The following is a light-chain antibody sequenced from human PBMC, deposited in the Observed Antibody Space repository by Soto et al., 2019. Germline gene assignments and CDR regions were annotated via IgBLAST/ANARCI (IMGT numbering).Light chain of an antibody. CDR3: HQYSASHT. CDR1: QSSSSW. V-gene: IGKV1-5*03. J-gene: IGKJ4*01. CDR2: KAS. Sequence: DIQMTQSPSTLSASVGDRIIITCRARQSSSSWLAWYQQKPGKAPKLLIYKASSLESGVPSRFSGSGSGTEFTLTISSLQPDDSATYFCHQYSASHTFGGGTKVEI.